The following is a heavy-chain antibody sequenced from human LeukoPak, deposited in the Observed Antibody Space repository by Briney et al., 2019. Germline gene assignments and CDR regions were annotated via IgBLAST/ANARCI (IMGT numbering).Heavy chain of an antibody. D-gene: IGHD5-18*01. J-gene: IGHJ3*02. V-gene: IGHV4-59*12. CDR3: ASSDSYGGDAFDI. Sequence: SETLSLTCTVSGGSISSDYWSWIRQSPGKGLEWIGYIDYRGRITYNPSLKSRVTMSVDTSKNQFSLQLKSVTPEDTAVYYCASSDSYGGDAFDIWGQGTMVTVSS. CDR1: GGSISSDY. CDR2: IDYRGRI.